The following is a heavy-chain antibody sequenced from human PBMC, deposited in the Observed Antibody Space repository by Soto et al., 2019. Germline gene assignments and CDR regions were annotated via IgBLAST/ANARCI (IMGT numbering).Heavy chain of an antibody. D-gene: IGHD3-22*01. J-gene: IGHJ4*02. CDR2: IYYSGST. CDR3: ARGNYYDSSGYYDY. Sequence: PSETLSLTCTVSGGSFSNYYWSWIRQPPGKGLEWIGYIYYSGSTNYNPSLKSRVTISVDTSKNQFSLKLSSVTAADTAVYYCARGNYYDSSGYYDYWGQGTLVTVSS. V-gene: IGHV4-59*01. CDR1: GGSFSNYY.